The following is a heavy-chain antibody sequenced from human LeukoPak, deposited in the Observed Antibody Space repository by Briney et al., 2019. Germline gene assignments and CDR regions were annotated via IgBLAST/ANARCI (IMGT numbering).Heavy chain of an antibody. V-gene: IGHV1-69*05. D-gene: IGHD3-9*01. CDR2: LIPIFGTA. CDR3: ARGRLGDGDAFDI. CDR1: GGTFSSYA. Sequence: SVKVSCKASGGTFSSYAISWVRQAPGQGLEWMGGLIPIFGTANYAQKFQGRVTITTDESTSTAYMELSSLRSEDTAVYYCARGRLGDGDAFDIWGQGTMVTVSS. J-gene: IGHJ3*02.